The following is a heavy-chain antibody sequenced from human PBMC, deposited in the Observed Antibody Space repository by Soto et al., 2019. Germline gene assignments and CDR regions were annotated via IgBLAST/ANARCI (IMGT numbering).Heavy chain of an antibody. D-gene: IGHD3-22*01. Sequence: SETLSLTYAASVGSMTSYYWRLNRQPPGKGLEWIGYIHNTGSTNYNPSLKSRLTISVDTSKNQFSLKLSSVTAAETAVYYCARAEYYDGRDYRPLDAFDIWGQGTMVTVSS. CDR2: IHNTGST. J-gene: IGHJ3*02. V-gene: IGHV4-59*01. CDR1: VGSMTSYY. CDR3: ARAEYYDGRDYRPLDAFDI.